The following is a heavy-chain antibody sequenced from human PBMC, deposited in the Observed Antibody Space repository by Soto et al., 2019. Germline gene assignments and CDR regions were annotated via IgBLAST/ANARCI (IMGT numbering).Heavy chain of an antibody. Sequence: EVQLVESGGGLVKPGGSLRLSCAASGFTFSSYSMNWVRQAPGKGLEWVSYISSSSSDIYYADSVKGRFTISRDNAKNALYLQMNSLRAEDTAVYYCARDVGIAFAGTWNDYWGQGTLVTVSS. V-gene: IGHV3-21*01. CDR3: ARDVGIAFAGTWNDY. CDR2: ISSSSSDI. D-gene: IGHD6-19*01. J-gene: IGHJ4*02. CDR1: GFTFSSYS.